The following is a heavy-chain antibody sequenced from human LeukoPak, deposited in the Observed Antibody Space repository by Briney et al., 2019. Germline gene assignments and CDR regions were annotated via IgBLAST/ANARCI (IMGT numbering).Heavy chain of an antibody. V-gene: IGHV4-61*02. CDR3: ARDRLKYFDY. CDR1: GGSISSGSYY. CDR2: IYTSGST. Sequence: SETLSLTCTVSGGSISSGSYYWSWIRQPAGKGLEWIGRIYTSGSTNYNPSLKSRVTKSVDTSKNQFSLKLSSVTAADTAVYYCARDRLKYFDYWGQGTLVTVSS. D-gene: IGHD6-19*01. J-gene: IGHJ4*02.